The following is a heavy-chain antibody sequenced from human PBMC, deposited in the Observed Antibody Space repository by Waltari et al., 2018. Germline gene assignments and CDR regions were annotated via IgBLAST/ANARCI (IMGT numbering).Heavy chain of an antibody. J-gene: IGHJ4*02. D-gene: IGHD2-21*01. Sequence: QVQLQESGPGLVKPSETLSLTCTVSGGSISSHYWSWSRQPPGKGLEWIWYIYYSGSTNYNPSLKSRVTISVDTSKNQFSLKLSSVTAADTAVYYCARVAVIASHPLIDYWGQGTLVTVSS. V-gene: IGHV4-59*11. CDR1: GGSISSHY. CDR2: IYYSGST. CDR3: ARVAVIASHPLIDY.